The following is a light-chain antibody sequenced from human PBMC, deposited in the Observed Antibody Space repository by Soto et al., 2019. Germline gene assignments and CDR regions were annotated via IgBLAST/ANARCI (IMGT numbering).Light chain of an antibody. V-gene: IGKV3-15*01. CDR2: SAT. J-gene: IGKJ1*01. CDR3: QQYDNWPPLT. CDR1: QSVKKN. Sequence: EVVMTQSPATLSVSPGEXXXXXXXXXQSVKKNLAWYRQTLGQAPRLLVYSATTRAAGVPPRFSGSGSGTEFTLTISSLQSEDSAVYYCQQYDNWPPLTFGQGXKV.